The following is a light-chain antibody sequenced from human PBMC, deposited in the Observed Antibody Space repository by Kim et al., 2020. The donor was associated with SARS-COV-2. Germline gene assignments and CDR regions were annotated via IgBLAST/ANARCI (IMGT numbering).Light chain of an antibody. CDR2: YQSDSDS. Sequence: LTRTFRSELTLDPYTIYWYQQRPGSRPRYLLGYQSDSDSPLGSGVPSRFSGSKHASTNAGLLLISGLHSDDEADYYCAIWYSNTVVFGAGTQLTVL. CDR3: AIWYSNTVV. CDR1: SELTLDPYT. J-gene: IGLJ3*02. V-gene: IGLV5-39*01.